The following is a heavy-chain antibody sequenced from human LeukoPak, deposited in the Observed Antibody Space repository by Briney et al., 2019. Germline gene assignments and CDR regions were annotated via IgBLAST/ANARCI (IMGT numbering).Heavy chain of an antibody. CDR1: GFTFSSYA. CDR3: ARGRFYDILTGYNDY. Sequence: GGSLRLSCAASGFTFSSYAMHWVRQAPGEGLEWVAVISYDGSNKYYADSVKGRFTISRDNSKNTLYLQMNSLRAEDTAVYYCARGRFYDILTGYNDYWGQGTLVTVSS. J-gene: IGHJ4*02. CDR2: ISYDGSNK. D-gene: IGHD3-9*01. V-gene: IGHV3-30*04.